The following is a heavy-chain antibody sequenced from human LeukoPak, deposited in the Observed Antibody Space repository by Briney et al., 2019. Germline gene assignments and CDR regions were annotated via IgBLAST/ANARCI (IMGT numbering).Heavy chain of an antibody. Sequence: ASVKVSCKASGYTFTGYYMHWVRQAPGQGLEWMGRINPNSGGTNYAQKFQGRVTMTRDTSISTAYMELSRLRSDDTAVYYCARDLISRGSGSYYYYYYYGMDVWGQGITVTVSS. CDR2: INPNSGGT. J-gene: IGHJ6*02. CDR3: ARDLISRGSGSYYYYYYYGMDV. CDR1: GYTFTGYY. V-gene: IGHV1-2*06. D-gene: IGHD3-10*01.